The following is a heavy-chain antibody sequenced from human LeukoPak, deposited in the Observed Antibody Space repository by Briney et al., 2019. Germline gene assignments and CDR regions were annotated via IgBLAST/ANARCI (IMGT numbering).Heavy chain of an antibody. CDR3: ARGTYSSSWYIDY. CDR1: GGSISSSNW. D-gene: IGHD6-13*01. J-gene: IGHJ4*02. V-gene: IGHV4-4*02. CDR2: IYHSGST. Sequence: PSGTLSLTCAVSGGSISSSNWGSWVRQPPGKGLEWIGEIYHSGSTNYNPSLKSRVTISVDKSKNQFSLKLSSVTAADTAVYYCARGTYSSSWYIDYWGQGTLVTVSS.